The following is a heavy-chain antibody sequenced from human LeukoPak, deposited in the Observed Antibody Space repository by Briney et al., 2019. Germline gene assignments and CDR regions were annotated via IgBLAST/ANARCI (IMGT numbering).Heavy chain of an antibody. CDR3: ARDILTGSQSRFQH. Sequence: GGSLRLSCAASGFTFSSYAMHWVRQAPGKGLEWVAVISYDGSNKYYADSVKGRFTISRDNSKNTLYLQMNSLRAEDTAVYYCARDILTGSQSRFQHWGQGTLVTVSS. V-gene: IGHV3-30-3*01. D-gene: IGHD3-9*01. J-gene: IGHJ1*01. CDR1: GFTFSSYA. CDR2: ISYDGSNK.